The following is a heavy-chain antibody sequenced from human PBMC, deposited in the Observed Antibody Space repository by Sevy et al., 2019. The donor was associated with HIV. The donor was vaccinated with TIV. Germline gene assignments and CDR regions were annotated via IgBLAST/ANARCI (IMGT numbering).Heavy chain of an antibody. CDR2: INPNRGGT. V-gene: IGHV1-2*07. CDR1: GYTFSDYY. CDR3: ARGMSAYLLANGMDV. D-gene: IGHD3-3*01. J-gene: IGHJ6*02. Sequence: ASVKVSCKAYGYTFSDYYMHWVRQAPGQGLEWMGWINPNRGGTNYAHRFQGRVTMTRDTSIRTAYMEPSSLRSDDTAIYYCARGMSAYLLANGMDVWGQGTTVTVSS.